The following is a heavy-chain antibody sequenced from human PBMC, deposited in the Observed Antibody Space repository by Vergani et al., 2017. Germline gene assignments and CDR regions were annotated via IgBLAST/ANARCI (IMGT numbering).Heavy chain of an antibody. CDR1: GDSITSGDYY. CDR2: VHYRGTT. J-gene: IGHJ4*02. V-gene: IGHV4-30-4*01. CDR3: ATGAGPFDI. D-gene: IGHD7-27*01. Sequence: QVPLQESGPGLLKPSQTLSLTCAVSGDSITSGDYYWTWIRQPPGKGLEWIGYVHYRGTTYYNPSLMNRLTISIDTSRDQFSLNLLSVTAADTAVYYCATGAGPFDIWGQGTLVTVSS.